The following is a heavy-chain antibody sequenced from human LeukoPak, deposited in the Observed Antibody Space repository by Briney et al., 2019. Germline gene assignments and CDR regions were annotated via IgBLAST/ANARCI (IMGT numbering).Heavy chain of an antibody. V-gene: IGHV1-2*02. CDR2: INPSTGDT. CDR3: ASAYSSGWSDFDY. Sequence: ASVKVSCKASGYTFTGYYMHWVRQAPGQGLEWMGWINPSTGDTNSAQKFQGRVTMTRDTSISTAYMELSRLRSDATAVYYCASAYSSGWSDFDYWGQGTLVTVSS. CDR1: GYTFTGYY. J-gene: IGHJ4*02. D-gene: IGHD6-19*01.